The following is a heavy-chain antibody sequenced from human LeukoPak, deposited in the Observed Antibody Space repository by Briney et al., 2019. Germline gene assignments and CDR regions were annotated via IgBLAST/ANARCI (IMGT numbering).Heavy chain of an antibody. CDR2: IYSGGST. Sequence: PGGSLRLSCAASGFTVSSNYMSWVRQAPGKGLEWVSVIYSGGSTYYADSVKGRFTISRDNSKNTLYLQMTSLRAEDTAVYYCAREQSSWYAGYFDYWGQGTLVTVSS. CDR3: AREQSSWYAGYFDY. J-gene: IGHJ4*02. V-gene: IGHV3-53*01. D-gene: IGHD6-13*01. CDR1: GFTVSSNY.